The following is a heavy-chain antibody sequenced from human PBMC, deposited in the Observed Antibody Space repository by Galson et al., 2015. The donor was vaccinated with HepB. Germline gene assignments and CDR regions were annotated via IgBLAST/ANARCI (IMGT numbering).Heavy chain of an antibody. CDR3: TTPYYDFWSGYYYFDY. Sequence: SLRLSCAASGFTFSNAWMSWVRQAPGKGLEWVGRIKSKTDGGTTDYAAPVKGRFTISRDDSKNTLYLQMNSLKTEDTAVYYCTTPYYDFWSGYYYFDYWGQGTLVTVSS. CDR2: IKSKTDGGTT. CDR1: GFTFSNAW. D-gene: IGHD3-3*01. V-gene: IGHV3-15*01. J-gene: IGHJ4*02.